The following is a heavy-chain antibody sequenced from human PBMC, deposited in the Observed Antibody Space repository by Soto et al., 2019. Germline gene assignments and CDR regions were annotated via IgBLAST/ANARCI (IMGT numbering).Heavy chain of an antibody. V-gene: IGHV1-69*04. J-gene: IGHJ4*02. CDR1: GGTFSSYT. CDR2: IIPILGIA. D-gene: IGHD2-2*01. Sequence: GASVKVSCKASGGTFSSYTISWVRQAPGQGLEWMGRIIPILGIANYAQKFQGRVTITADKSTSTAYMELSSLRSEDTAVYYCARDSGPIYCSSTSCYPSPFDYWGQGTLVTVSS. CDR3: ARDSGPIYCSSTSCYPSPFDY.